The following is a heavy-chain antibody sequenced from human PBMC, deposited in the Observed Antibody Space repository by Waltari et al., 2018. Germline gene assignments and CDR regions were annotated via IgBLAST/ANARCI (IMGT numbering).Heavy chain of an antibody. CDR2: SDRVGRYM. CDR3: ARGEQENSFSKYYNGMDV. D-gene: IGHD1-26*01. CDR1: GFTFNRYR. V-gene: IGHV3-21*02. Sequence: EVQLVESGGGLVKPGGSLRLSCAASGFTFNRYRMNWVRQAQGRGLAWVASSDRVGRYMYYAEFGKGRFTISRDNTKLYLQMDSLRVEDTAVYYCARGEQENSFSKYYNGMDVWGQGTVVTVSS. J-gene: IGHJ6*01.